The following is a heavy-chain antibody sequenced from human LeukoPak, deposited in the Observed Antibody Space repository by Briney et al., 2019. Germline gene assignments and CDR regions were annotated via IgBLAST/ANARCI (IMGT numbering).Heavy chain of an antibody. D-gene: IGHD2-2*01. J-gene: IGHJ4*02. Sequence: GGSLRLSCAASGFTFSSYGMHWVRQAPGKGLEWVAFIRYDGSNKYYADSVKGRFTISRDDSKNTLYLQMNSLRAEDTAVYYCAKDLNRYQLLYYFDYWGQGTLVTVSS. V-gene: IGHV3-30*02. CDR3: AKDLNRYQLLYYFDY. CDR2: IRYDGSNK. CDR1: GFTFSSYG.